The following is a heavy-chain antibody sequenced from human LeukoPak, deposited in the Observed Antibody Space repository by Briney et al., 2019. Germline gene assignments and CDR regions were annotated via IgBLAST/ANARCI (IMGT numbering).Heavy chain of an antibody. D-gene: IGHD4-23*01. Sequence: GGSLRLSCAAYGFTFDDHAMHWVRQAPGKGLEWVSGISWNSVSIDYADSVKGRFTISRDNAKNSLYLQMNSLRPEDTALYYCAKIDYGGIDWGQGTLVTVSS. V-gene: IGHV3-9*01. CDR3: AKIDYGGID. CDR2: ISWNSVSI. J-gene: IGHJ4*02. CDR1: GFTFDDHA.